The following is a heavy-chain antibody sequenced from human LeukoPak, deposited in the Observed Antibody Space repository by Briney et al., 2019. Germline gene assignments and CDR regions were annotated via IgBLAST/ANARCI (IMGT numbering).Heavy chain of an antibody. CDR2: IYYSGST. J-gene: IGHJ4*02. Sequence: SETLSLTCTVSGGPISSSSYYWGWIRQPPGKGLEWIGSIYYSGSTYYNPSLKSRVTISVDTSKNQFSLKLSSVTAADTAVYYCARLGLVIAYYFDYWGQGTLVTVSS. CDR3: ARLGLVIAYYFDY. D-gene: IGHD3-3*01. CDR1: GGPISSSSYY. V-gene: IGHV4-39*01.